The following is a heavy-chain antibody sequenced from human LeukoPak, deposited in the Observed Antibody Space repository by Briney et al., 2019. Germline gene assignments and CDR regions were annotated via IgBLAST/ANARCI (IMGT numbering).Heavy chain of an antibody. CDR1: GGSFSGYY. D-gene: IGHD6-13*01. J-gene: IGHJ3*02. V-gene: IGHV4-31*11. CDR2: IYYSGST. Sequence: SETLSLTCAVYGGSFSGYYWSWIRQHPGKGLEWIGYIYYSGSTYYNPSLKSRVTISVDTSKNQFSLKLNSVTAADTAVYYCARGGYRSDAFDIWGQGTMITVSS. CDR3: ARGGYRSDAFDI.